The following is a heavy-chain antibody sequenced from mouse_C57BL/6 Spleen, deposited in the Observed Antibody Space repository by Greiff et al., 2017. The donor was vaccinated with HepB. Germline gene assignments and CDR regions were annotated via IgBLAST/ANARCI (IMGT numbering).Heavy chain of an antibody. J-gene: IGHJ4*01. V-gene: IGHV7-1*01. CDR2: SRNKANDYTT. CDR1: GFTFSDFY. Sequence: EVMLVESGGGLVQSGRSLRLSCATSGFTFSDFYMEWVRQAPGKGLEWIAASRNKANDYTTEYSASVKGRFIVSRDTSQSILYLQMNALRAEDTAIYYCAREYEGMDYWGQGTSVTVSS. D-gene: IGHD2-3*01. CDR3: AREYEGMDY.